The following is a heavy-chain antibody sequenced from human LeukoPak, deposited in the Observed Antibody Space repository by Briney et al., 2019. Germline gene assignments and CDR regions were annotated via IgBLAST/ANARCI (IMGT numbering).Heavy chain of an antibody. CDR1: GFTLSSYG. V-gene: IGHV3-30*18. Sequence: GGSLRLSCAASGFTLSSYGMHWVRQAPGKGLEWVAFISYDGSNKYFADSVKGRFTISRDNAKNSLYLQMNSLRAEDTAVYYCAKVRIEMATLDAFDIWGQGTMVTVSS. CDR3: AKVRIEMATLDAFDI. J-gene: IGHJ3*02. D-gene: IGHD5-24*01. CDR2: ISYDGSNK.